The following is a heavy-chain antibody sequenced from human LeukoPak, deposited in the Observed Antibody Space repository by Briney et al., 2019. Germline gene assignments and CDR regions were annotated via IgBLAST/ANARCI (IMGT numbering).Heavy chain of an antibody. J-gene: IGHJ6*02. V-gene: IGHV3-21*01. CDR3: ARASTTVVTPAYYYYGMDV. CDR2: ISSSSSYI. D-gene: IGHD4-23*01. Sequence: PGGSLRLPCAASGFTFSNYSMNWVRQAPGKGLEWVSSISSSSSYIYYADSVKGRFTISRDNAKNSLYLHMNSLRAEDTAVYYCARASTTVVTPAYYYYGMDVWGQGTTVTVSS. CDR1: GFTFSNYS.